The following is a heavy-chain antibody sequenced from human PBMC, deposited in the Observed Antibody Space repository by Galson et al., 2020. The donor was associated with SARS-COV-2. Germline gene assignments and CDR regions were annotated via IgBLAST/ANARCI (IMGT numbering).Heavy chain of an antibody. CDR3: ARSPRRYYYCYMDV. J-gene: IGHJ6*03. CDR2: IHHTGST. CDR1: GYSISSGYY. Sequence: SETLSLTCAVSGYSISSGYYCGWIRQPPGKGLQWIGSIHHTGSTYYNPSPNSRVTISVDTAKNQFSLKLSSATAADTAVYYCARSPRRYYYCYMDVRGKGTTVTSSS. V-gene: IGHV4-38-2*01.